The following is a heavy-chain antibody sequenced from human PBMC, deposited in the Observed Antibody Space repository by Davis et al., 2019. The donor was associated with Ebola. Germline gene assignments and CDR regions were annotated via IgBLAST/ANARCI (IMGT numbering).Heavy chain of an antibody. Sequence: PGGSLRLSCAASDFTVTSNYMMWVRQAPGKGLEWVSLIYGDGRTYYADSVKGRFTISRDNSENTLYLQMDSLRAEDTAVYYCVRTYGGASGRFDSWGQGTPVTVSS. D-gene: IGHD2-21*01. CDR2: IYGDGRT. CDR1: DFTVTSNY. CDR3: VRTYGGASGRFDS. J-gene: IGHJ4*02. V-gene: IGHV3-66*02.